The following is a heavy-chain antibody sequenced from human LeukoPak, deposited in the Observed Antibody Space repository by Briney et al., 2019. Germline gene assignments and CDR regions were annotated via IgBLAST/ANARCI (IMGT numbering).Heavy chain of an antibody. D-gene: IGHD3-16*01. V-gene: IGHV3-48*03. J-gene: IGHJ4*02. CDR3: ARNGGGLDY. Sequence: GGSLRLSCAASAFTFSSYDIIWVRQAPGKGLEWVSGITGSGGAVKYTDSVKGRFTISRDNAKKSVYLQMNSLRVEDTAVYYCARNGGGLDYWGQGTLVTVSS. CDR2: ITGSGGAV. CDR1: AFTFSSYD.